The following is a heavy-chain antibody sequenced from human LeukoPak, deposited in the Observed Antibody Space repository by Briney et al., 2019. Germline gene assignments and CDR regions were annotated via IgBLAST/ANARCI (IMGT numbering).Heavy chain of an antibody. CDR2: INPNSGGT. V-gene: IGHV1-2*02. CDR3: ARDPSIVVVPAAIDY. Sequence: GASVKVSCKASGYTFTGYYMHWVRQAPGQGLEWMGWINPNSGGTNYAQKFQGRVTMTRDTSISTAYMELSRLRSDDTAVYYCARDPSIVVVPAAIDYWGRGTLVTVSS. J-gene: IGHJ4*02. CDR1: GYTFTGYY. D-gene: IGHD2-2*01.